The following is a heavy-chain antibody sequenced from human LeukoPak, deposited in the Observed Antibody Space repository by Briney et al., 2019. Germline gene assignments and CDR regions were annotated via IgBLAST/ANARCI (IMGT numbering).Heavy chain of an antibody. CDR3: ARVSSGWYDYYYYMDV. V-gene: IGHV4-59*01. J-gene: IGHJ6*03. CDR2: IYYSGST. CDR1: GFTFDDYA. D-gene: IGHD6-19*01. Sequence: GSLRLSCAASGFTFDDYAMHWVRQAPGKGLEWIGYIYYSGSTNYNPSLKSRVTISVDTSKNQFSLKLSSVTAADTAVYYRARVSSGWYDYYYYMDVWGKGTTVTVSS.